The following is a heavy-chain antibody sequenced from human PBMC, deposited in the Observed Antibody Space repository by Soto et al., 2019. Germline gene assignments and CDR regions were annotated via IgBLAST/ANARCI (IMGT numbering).Heavy chain of an antibody. CDR1: GGTFSSYA. J-gene: IGHJ6*02. CDR3: AREAGYGMDV. V-gene: IGHV1-69*13. Sequence: ASVKVSCKASGGTFSSYAISWVRQAPGQGLEWMGGIIPIFGTANYAQKFQGRVTITADESTSTAYMEPSSLRSEDTAVYYCAREAGYGMDVWGQGTTVTVSS. CDR2: IIPIFGTA. D-gene: IGHD6-25*01.